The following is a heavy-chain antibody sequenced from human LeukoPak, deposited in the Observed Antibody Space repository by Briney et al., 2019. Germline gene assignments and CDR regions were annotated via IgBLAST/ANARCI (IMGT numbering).Heavy chain of an antibody. J-gene: IGHJ5*02. CDR1: GYTFTSYG. CDR2: IIPIFGTA. Sequence: SVKASCKASGYTFTSYGISWVRQAPGQGLEWMGGIIPIFGTANYTQKFQGRVTITTDESTSTAYMELSSLRSEDTAVYYCASIPVVKYNWFDPWGQGTLVTVSS. D-gene: IGHD3-22*01. CDR3: ASIPVVKYNWFDP. V-gene: IGHV1-69*05.